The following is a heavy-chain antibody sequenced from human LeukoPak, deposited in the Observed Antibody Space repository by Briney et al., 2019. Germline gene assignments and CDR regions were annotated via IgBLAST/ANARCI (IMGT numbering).Heavy chain of an antibody. V-gene: IGHV3-49*04. CDR3: TTYPAGGRFWALDY. J-gene: IGHJ4*02. CDR1: GFTFGDYA. CDR2: IRTELYGGTT. D-gene: IGHD3-16*01. Sequence: PGRSLRLSCTTSGFTFGDYAMCWVRQAPGKGLEWVGFIRTELYGGTTEYAASVKGGFSISRDDSRGLAYPQMNSLKTEDTAVHYCTTYPAGGRFWALDYWGQGTLLTVSS.